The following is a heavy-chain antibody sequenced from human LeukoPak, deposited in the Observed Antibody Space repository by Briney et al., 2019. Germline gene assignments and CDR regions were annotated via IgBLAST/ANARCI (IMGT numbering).Heavy chain of an antibody. J-gene: IGHJ4*02. CDR3: AKASQDIVVVVAATGLDY. V-gene: IGHV3-30*18. D-gene: IGHD2-15*01. Sequence: GGSLRLSCAASGFTFRVYAMSWVRQAPGKGLEWVAVISYDGSNKYYADSVKGRFTISRDNSKNTLYLQMNSLRAEDTAVYYCAKASQDIVVVVAATGLDYWGQGTLVTVSS. CDR2: ISYDGSNK. CDR1: GFTFRVYA.